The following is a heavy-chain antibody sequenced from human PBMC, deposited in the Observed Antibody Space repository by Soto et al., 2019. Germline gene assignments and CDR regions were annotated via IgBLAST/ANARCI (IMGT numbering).Heavy chain of an antibody. CDR3: AKEDSSSSRFHWFDP. Sequence: EVQLLESGGGLVQPGGSLRLSGAASGFTFSANAMSWVRQPPGKRLGGVSAISGSGGSTYYADSVKGRFTISRDNSKNTLYLQMNSLRAEDTAVYYCAKEDSSSSRFHWFDPWGQGTLVTVSS. CDR2: ISGSGGST. CDR1: GFTFSANA. D-gene: IGHD6-6*01. J-gene: IGHJ5*02. V-gene: IGHV3-23*01.